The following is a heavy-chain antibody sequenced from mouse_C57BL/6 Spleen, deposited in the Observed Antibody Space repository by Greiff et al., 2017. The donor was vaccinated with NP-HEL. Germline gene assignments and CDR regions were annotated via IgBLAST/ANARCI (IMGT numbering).Heavy chain of an antibody. CDR2: ISSGSRTI. V-gene: IGHV5-17*01. CDR3: ARLRRDYAMDY. Sequence: EVMLVESGGGLVKPGGSLKLSCAASGFTFSDYGMHWVRQAPEKGLEWVAYISSGSRTIYYADTVKGRFTISRDNAKNTLFLQMTSLRSEDTAMYYCARLRRDYAMDYWGQGTSVTVSS. D-gene: IGHD2-4*01. CDR1: GFTFSDYG. J-gene: IGHJ4*01.